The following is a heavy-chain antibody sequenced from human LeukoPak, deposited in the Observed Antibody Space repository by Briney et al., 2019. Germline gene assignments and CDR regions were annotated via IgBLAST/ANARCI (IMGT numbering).Heavy chain of an antibody. J-gene: IGHJ4*02. CDR3: AKDMRNHYGSGSLDY. D-gene: IGHD3-10*01. V-gene: IGHV3-9*03. Sequence: GGSLRLSCAASGFTFDDYAMHWVRHAPGKGLEWVSGISWNSGSIGYADSVKGRFTISRDNAKNSLYLQMNSLRAEDMALYYCAKDMRNHYGSGSLDYWGQGILVTVSS. CDR1: GFTFDDYA. CDR2: ISWNSGSI.